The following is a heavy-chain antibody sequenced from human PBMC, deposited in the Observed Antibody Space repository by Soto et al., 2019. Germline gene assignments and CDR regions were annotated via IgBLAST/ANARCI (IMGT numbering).Heavy chain of an antibody. J-gene: IGHJ4*02. V-gene: IGHV1-18*01. CDR3: ARPSTSYGDYGWSLAY. CDR1: GYPFGGYA. D-gene: IGHD4-17*01. Sequence: QVQLVQSGAEVKKPGASVKVSCKASGYPFGGYAIGWVRQAPGQGLEWMRWVSAHTGDSGYAQRFQGRVTLTTETSTSTAYMELRGLRSDDTAVYYCARPSTSYGDYGWSLAYWGQGTLVTVSS. CDR2: VSAHTGDS.